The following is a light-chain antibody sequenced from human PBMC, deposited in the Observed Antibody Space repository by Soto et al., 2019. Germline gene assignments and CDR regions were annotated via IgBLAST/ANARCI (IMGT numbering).Light chain of an antibody. J-gene: IGKJ1*01. CDR1: QSLGRE. CDR2: DAS. V-gene: IGKV1-5*01. Sequence: DIQMTQSPSTLSASVGDRVTITCRASQSLGRELAWYQQKPGKAPKVLIYDASSLKSGVPSRFSGSGYGTEFTLTISSLQPDDFAAYYCQRYNAYWAFGPGTKVEIK. CDR3: QRYNAYWA.